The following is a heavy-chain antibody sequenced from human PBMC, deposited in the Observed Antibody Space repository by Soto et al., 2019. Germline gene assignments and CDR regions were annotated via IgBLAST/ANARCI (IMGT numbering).Heavy chain of an antibody. CDR3: ALRLQGSGLTGTIAH. D-gene: IGHD1-20*01. J-gene: IGHJ4*02. V-gene: IGHV4-31*03. Sequence: SETLSLTCTVSGGSISSGGYYWSWIRQHPGKGLEWIGYIYYSGSTYYNPSLKSRVTISVDTSKNQFSLKLSSVTAADTAVYYCALRLQGSGLTGTIAHWGQGTLVTVSS. CDR2: IYYSGST. CDR1: GGSISSGGYY.